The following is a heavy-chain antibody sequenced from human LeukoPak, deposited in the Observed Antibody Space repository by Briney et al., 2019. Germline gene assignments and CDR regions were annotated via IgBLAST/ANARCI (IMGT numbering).Heavy chain of an antibody. CDR2: IWYDGSNK. J-gene: IGHJ5*02. D-gene: IGHD6-13*01. CDR1: GFTFSSYG. V-gene: IGHV3-33*01. CDR3: ARGFIAAAGSWFDP. Sequence: PGRSLRLSCAAAGFTFSSYGMHWVRQAPGKGLEWVAVIWYDGSNKYYADSVKGRFTISRDNSKNTLYLQMNSLRAEDTAVYYCARGFIAAAGSWFDPWGQGTLVTVSS.